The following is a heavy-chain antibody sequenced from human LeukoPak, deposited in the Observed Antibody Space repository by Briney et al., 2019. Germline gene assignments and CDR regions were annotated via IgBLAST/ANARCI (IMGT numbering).Heavy chain of an antibody. CDR1: GGSISSGSYY. D-gene: IGHD3-10*01. CDR2: IYTSGST. Sequence: SETLSLTCTVSGGSISSGSYYWSWIRQPAGKGLEWIGRIYTSGSTSYNPSLKSRVTISVDTSKNQFSLKLTSVTAADTAVYYCARDGVNTMVRGADGFDPWGQGTLVTVSS. CDR3: ARDGVNTMVRGADGFDP. V-gene: IGHV4-61*02. J-gene: IGHJ5*02.